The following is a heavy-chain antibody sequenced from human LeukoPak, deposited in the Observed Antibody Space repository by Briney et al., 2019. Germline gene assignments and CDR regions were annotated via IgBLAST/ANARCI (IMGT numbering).Heavy chain of an antibody. CDR1: GFTFGSYW. D-gene: IGHD1-26*01. CDR2: IKQDGSQK. CDR3: PRDQVGTTKFSHYYYYYMDV. Sequence: GGSVRLSCAASGFTFGSYWMSWVRRAPGKGLEWVANIKQDGSQKYYVDSVKGRFTISRDNAKNSLYLQMNSLRDEDTAVYYCPRDQVGTTKFSHYYYYYMDVWGKGTTVTVSS. V-gene: IGHV3-7*01. J-gene: IGHJ6*03.